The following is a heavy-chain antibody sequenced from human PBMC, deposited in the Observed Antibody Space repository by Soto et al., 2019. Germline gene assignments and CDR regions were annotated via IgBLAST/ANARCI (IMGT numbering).Heavy chain of an antibody. D-gene: IGHD2-21*02. V-gene: IGHV3-11*06. Sequence: QVQLVESGGGLVKPGGSLRLSCAASGFTFSDYYMSWIRQAPGKGLEWVSYISSSSSYTNYADSVKGRFTISRDNAKNSLYLQMNRLRAEDTAVYYCARSPGPYVVVTAPGGMDVWGQGTTVTVS. CDR2: ISSSSSYT. CDR3: ARSPGPYVVVTAPGGMDV. CDR1: GFTFSDYY. J-gene: IGHJ6*02.